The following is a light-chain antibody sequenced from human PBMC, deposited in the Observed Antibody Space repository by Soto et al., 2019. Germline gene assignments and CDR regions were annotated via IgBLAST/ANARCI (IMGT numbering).Light chain of an antibody. Sequence: QSVLTQPASVSGSPGQSITISCTGSSNDIGTYEYVSWHQHYPGRAPKLIIFGVNDRPSGISDRFSGSKSGNTASLTIFGLQLEDEAVYYCSSYTTGSTLPWVFGTGTKVTVL. V-gene: IGLV2-14*01. CDR3: SSYTTGSTLPWV. CDR1: SNDIGTYEY. J-gene: IGLJ1*01. CDR2: GVN.